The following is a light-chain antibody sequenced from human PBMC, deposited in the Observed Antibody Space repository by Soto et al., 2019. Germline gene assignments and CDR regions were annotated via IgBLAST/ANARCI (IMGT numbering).Light chain of an antibody. CDR1: QSVSSY. J-gene: IGKJ4*01. CDR3: QQRSNLPPLA. Sequence: EIVLTQSPATLSLSPGERATLSCRASQSVSSYLAWYQQKPGQAPRLLIYDASNRATGIPARFSGSGSGTDFTLTISSLEPEYFAVYYCQQRSNLPPLAFGGGTKVEIK. V-gene: IGKV3-11*01. CDR2: DAS.